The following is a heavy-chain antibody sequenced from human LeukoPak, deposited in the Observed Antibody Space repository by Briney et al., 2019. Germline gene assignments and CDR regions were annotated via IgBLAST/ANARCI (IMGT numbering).Heavy chain of an antibody. D-gene: IGHD6-6*01. Sequence: GGSLRLSCAASGFTFSSYEMNWVRQAPGKGLEWVSYISSSGSTIYYADSVKGRFTNSRDNAKKSLYLQMNSLRAEDTAVYYCARAEYSSSSGGMDVWGQGTTVTVSS. CDR1: GFTFSSYE. CDR2: ISSSGSTI. V-gene: IGHV3-48*03. J-gene: IGHJ6*02. CDR3: ARAEYSSSSGGMDV.